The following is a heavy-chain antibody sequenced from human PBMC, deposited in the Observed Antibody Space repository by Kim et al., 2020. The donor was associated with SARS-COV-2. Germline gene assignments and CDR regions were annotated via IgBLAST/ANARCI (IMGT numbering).Heavy chain of an antibody. CDR2: IIPIFGTA. CDR1: GGTFSSYA. Sequence: SVKVSCKASGGTFSSYAISWVRQAPGQGLEWMGGIIPIFGTANYAQKFQGRVTITADESTSTAYMELSSLRSEDPAVYYCARRKDGYNSAYFDYWGQGTLVTVSS. V-gene: IGHV1-69*13. CDR3: ARRKDGYNSAYFDY. D-gene: IGHD5-12*01. J-gene: IGHJ4*02.